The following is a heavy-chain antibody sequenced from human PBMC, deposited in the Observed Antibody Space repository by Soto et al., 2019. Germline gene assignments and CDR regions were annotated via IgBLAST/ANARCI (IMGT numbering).Heavy chain of an antibody. J-gene: IGHJ4*02. D-gene: IGHD2-21*02. Sequence: QVQLVESGGGVVQPGRSLRLSCAASGFTLRSYGMHWVRQTPGKGLEWVAGISYDGSNEYYADSVKGRFTISRDNSKNTLYLQTDSLKTEDTAVYYCAKWEDGGYGFAFDYWGQGTLVTVSS. CDR1: GFTLRSYG. CDR3: AKWEDGGYGFAFDY. CDR2: ISYDGSNE. V-gene: IGHV3-30*18.